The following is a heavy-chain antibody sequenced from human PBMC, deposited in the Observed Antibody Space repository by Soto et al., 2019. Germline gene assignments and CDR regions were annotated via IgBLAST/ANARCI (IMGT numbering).Heavy chain of an antibody. CDR1: GFTFSSYA. V-gene: IGHV3-23*01. D-gene: IGHD3-9*01. CDR2: ISGSGGST. J-gene: IGHJ4*02. Sequence: GGSLRLSCAASGFTFSSYAMSWVRQAPGKGLEWVSAISGSGGSTYYADSVKGRFTISRDNSKNTLYLQMNSLRAEDTAVYYCAKDFLRYFDWLLLEDYWGQGTLVTVSS. CDR3: AKDFLRYFDWLLLEDY.